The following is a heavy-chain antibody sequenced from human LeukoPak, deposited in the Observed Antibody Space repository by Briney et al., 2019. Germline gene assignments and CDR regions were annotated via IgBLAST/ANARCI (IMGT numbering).Heavy chain of an antibody. CDR3: ARHPVYDILTGTEAYYFDY. CDR1: GGSISSSSYY. Sequence: SGTLSLTCTVSGGSISSSSYYWGWIRQPPRKGREWLVSIYYSGRTYYNPSRKSRVTISVDTSKNQFSLKMSSVTAADTGVYYCARHPVYDILTGTEAYYFDYWGQGTLVTVSS. V-gene: IGHV4-39*01. D-gene: IGHD3-9*01. J-gene: IGHJ4*02. CDR2: IYYSGRT.